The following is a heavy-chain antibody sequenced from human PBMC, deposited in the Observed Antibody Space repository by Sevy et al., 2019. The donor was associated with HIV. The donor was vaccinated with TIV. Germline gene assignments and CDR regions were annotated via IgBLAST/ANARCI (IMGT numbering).Heavy chain of an antibody. CDR2: FDPEDGET. J-gene: IGHJ6*02. D-gene: IGHD1-26*01. V-gene: IGHV1-24*01. Sequence: ASVKVSCKVSGYTLAELSMHWVRQAPGKGLEWMGGFDPEDGETIYAQKFQGRVTMTEDTSTDTAYMELSSLRSEDTAVYYCATWAIPEGEYYYGMDVWGQGTTVTVSS. CDR3: ATWAIPEGEYYYGMDV. CDR1: GYTLAELS.